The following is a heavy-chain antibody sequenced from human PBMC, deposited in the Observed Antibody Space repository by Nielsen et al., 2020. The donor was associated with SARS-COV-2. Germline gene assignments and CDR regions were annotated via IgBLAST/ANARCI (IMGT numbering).Heavy chain of an antibody. CDR1: GYTFTGYY. CDR2: INPNSGGT. J-gene: IGHJ3*02. D-gene: IGHD5-24*01. Sequence: ASVKVSCKASGYTFTGYYIHWVRQAPGQGLEWMGWINPNSGGTDYAEKFQGRVSMTRDTSISTVYMELTRLRSDDTAVFYCARELRVGMAINGAFDIWGQGTTVAVSS. V-gene: IGHV1-2*02. CDR3: ARELRVGMAINGAFDI.